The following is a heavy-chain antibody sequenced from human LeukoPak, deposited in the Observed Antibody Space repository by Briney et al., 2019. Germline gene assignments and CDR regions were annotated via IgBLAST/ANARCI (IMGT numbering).Heavy chain of an antibody. CDR2: IYPGDSDT. Sequence: GESLKISCQGSGYSFTSYWIGWVRQMPGKGLEWMGIIYPGDSDTRYSPSFQGQVTISADKSISTAYLQWSSLKASDTAMYYCARLGIAAAGNDAFDIWGQGTMVTVSS. V-gene: IGHV5-51*01. D-gene: IGHD6-13*01. CDR1: GYSFTSYW. CDR3: ARLGIAAAGNDAFDI. J-gene: IGHJ3*02.